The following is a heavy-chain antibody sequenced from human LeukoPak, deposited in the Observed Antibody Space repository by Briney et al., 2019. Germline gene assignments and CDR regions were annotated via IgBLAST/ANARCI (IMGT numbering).Heavy chain of an antibody. V-gene: IGHV4-34*01. CDR3: ARGSPKLGYCSSTSCSVFDY. Sequence: PSETLSLTCAVYGGSFSGYYWSWIRQPPGKGLEWIGEINHSGSTNYNPSLKSRVTISVDTSKNQFSRKLSSVTAADTAVYYCARGSPKLGYCSSTSCSVFDYWGQGTLVTVSS. J-gene: IGHJ4*02. CDR2: INHSGST. D-gene: IGHD2-2*01. CDR1: GGSFSGYY.